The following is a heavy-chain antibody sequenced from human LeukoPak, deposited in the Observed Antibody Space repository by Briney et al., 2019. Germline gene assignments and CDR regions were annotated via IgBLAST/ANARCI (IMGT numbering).Heavy chain of an antibody. J-gene: IGHJ4*02. Sequence: GGSLRLSCAASGFSVSSNYISWVRQAPGKGLEWVSVIYTDGSTKSADSVKARFTISRGTSKNTVYLQMNSLRVEDTAVYYCARATLDNWGQGTLVTVSS. CDR2: IYTDGST. CDR3: ARATLDN. V-gene: IGHV3-53*01. CDR1: GFSVSSNY.